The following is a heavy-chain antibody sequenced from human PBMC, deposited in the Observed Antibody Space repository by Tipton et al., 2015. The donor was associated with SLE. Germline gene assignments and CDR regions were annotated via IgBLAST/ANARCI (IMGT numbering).Heavy chain of an antibody. Sequence: TLSLTCTVSGGSISGYYWSWIRQTLGKGLEWIGYIYNSGSTNYNPSLRSRVTISVDTSKGQFSLKLRSVTAADTAVYYCARDRDSSGYRGIDFWGQGTLVIVSS. D-gene: IGHD3-22*01. CDR3: ARDRDSSGYRGIDF. J-gene: IGHJ4*02. CDR2: IYNSGST. V-gene: IGHV4-59*01. CDR1: GGSISGYY.